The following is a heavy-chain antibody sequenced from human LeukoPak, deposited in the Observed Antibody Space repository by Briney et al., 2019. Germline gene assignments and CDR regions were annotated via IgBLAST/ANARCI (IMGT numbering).Heavy chain of an antibody. V-gene: IGHV4-4*07. CDR1: GGSISSYY. J-gene: IGHJ4*02. Sequence: PSETLSLTCTVSGGSISSYYWSWIRQPAGKGLEWIGRIYTSGSTNYNPSLKSRVTMSVDTSKNRFSLKMNSVTAADTAVYYCATLGGYNSLYFDYWGQGTLVTVSS. CDR2: IYTSGST. D-gene: IGHD3-16*01. CDR3: ATLGGYNSLYFDY.